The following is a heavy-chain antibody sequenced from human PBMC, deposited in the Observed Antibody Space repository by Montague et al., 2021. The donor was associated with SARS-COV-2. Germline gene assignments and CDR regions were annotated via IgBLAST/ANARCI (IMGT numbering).Heavy chain of an antibody. CDR2: NNK. CDR3: ARWRVYYDSSGYAA. V-gene: IGHV3-30*15. D-gene: IGHD3-22*01. Sequence: NNKYYADSVRGRFTVSRDNSKNTLYLQTSSLRADDTAVYYCARWRVYYDSSGYAAWGRGTLVTVSS. J-gene: IGHJ5*02.